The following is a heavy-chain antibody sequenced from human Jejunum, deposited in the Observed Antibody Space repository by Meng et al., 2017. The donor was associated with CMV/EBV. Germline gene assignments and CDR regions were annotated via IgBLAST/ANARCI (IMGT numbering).Heavy chain of an antibody. CDR1: GTSVRSSNW. Sequence: QVHVPDSGPGLVKPSGTLSLPCAVSGTSVRSSNWWSWVRQPPGKGLEWIGEMYHSGDTNYNPSLKSRITISVDTSKNQFFLKVTSVTAADTAFYYCARGGSGYPFFDYWGQGILVTVSS. D-gene: IGHD3-22*01. CDR3: ARGGSGYPFFDY. J-gene: IGHJ4*02. V-gene: IGHV4-4*02. CDR2: MYHSGDT.